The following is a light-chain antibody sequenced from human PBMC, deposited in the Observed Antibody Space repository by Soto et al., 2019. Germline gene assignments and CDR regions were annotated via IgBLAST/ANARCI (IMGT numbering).Light chain of an antibody. Sequence: MTQSPVSLPVTLGQPASISCKSSQSLLYNDGSTYLNWYQQKPGQAPRLLIYGASTRATGIPARFSGSGSGTEFTLTISSLQSEDFAVYYCQQYNNWPPITFGQGTRLEIK. J-gene: IGKJ5*01. V-gene: IGKV3-15*01. CDR2: GAS. CDR3: QQYNNWPPIT. CDR1: QSLLYNDGSTY.